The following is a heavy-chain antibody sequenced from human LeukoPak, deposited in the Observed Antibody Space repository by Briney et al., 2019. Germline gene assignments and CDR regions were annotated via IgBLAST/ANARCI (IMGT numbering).Heavy chain of an antibody. CDR2: ISADNNNT. Sequence: ASVKVSCKASGYTFSNYGVTWVRQAPGQGLEWMRWISADNNNTNYAQKIQGRVTMTTDTSTSTAYMELRSLRSDDTAVYYCARSGFLEWLEFDYWGQGTLVTVSS. CDR3: ARSGFLEWLEFDY. D-gene: IGHD3-3*01. J-gene: IGHJ4*02. V-gene: IGHV1-18*01. CDR1: GYTFSNYG.